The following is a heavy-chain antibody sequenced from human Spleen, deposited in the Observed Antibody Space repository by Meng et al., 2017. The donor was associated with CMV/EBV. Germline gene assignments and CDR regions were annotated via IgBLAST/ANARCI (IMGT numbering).Heavy chain of an antibody. Sequence: CTASGYSITGYYLHWVRQAPGQGLEWMGWIIPNSGGTKYAQKFYGRVTMTRDTSINTAYMELNSLRSDDTAVYFCVRGCGGKVEFDPWGQGTLVTVSS. D-gene: IGHD4-23*01. CDR3: VRGCGGKVEFDP. CDR2: IIPNSGGT. V-gene: IGHV1-2*02. J-gene: IGHJ5*02. CDR1: GYSITGYY.